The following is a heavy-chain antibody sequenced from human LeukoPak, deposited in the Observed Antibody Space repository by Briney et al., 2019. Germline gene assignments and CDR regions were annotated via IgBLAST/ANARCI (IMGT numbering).Heavy chain of an antibody. D-gene: IGHD2-2*01. CDR2: IRYDGSNK. Sequence: GGSLRLSCAASGFTFSSYGMHWVRQAPGKGLEWVAFIRYDGSNKYYADSVKGRFTISRDNSKNTLYVQMNSLRAEDTAVYHCAKGSSTSYYEALDYWGQGTLVTVSS. V-gene: IGHV3-30*02. J-gene: IGHJ4*02. CDR1: GFTFSSYG. CDR3: AKGSSTSYYEALDY.